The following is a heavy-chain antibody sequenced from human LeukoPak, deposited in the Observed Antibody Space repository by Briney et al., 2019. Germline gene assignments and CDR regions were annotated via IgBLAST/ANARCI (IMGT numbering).Heavy chain of an antibody. J-gene: IGHJ4*02. CDR3: ARDQLGYYYDSSGYDY. V-gene: IGHV4-39*07. Sequence: SETLSLTCAVSGGSISSSSYYWGWIRQPPGKGLEWIGSIYYSGSTYYNPSLKSRVTISVDTSKNQFSLKLSSVTAADTAVYYCARDQLGYYYDSSGYDYWGQGTLVTVSS. CDR2: IYYSGST. D-gene: IGHD3-22*01. CDR1: GGSISSSSYY.